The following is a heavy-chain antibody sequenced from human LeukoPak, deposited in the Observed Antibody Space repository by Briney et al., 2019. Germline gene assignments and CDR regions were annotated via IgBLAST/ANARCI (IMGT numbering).Heavy chain of an antibody. D-gene: IGHD6-13*01. V-gene: IGHV4-39*01. CDR2: IYYSGST. CDR3: TRHAGGIAATGTRPFDY. CDR1: GDSIASGTYS. J-gene: IGHJ4*02. Sequence: SETLSLTCTVSGDSIASGTYSWGWIRQPPGKGLEWIGSIYYSGSTYYNPSLKSRVTISVDTSKNQFPLKLSSVTAADTAVYYCTRHAGGIAATGTRPFDYWGQGTLVTVSS.